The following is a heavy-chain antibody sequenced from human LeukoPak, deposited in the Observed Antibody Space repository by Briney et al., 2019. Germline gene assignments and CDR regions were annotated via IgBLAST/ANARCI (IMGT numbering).Heavy chain of an antibody. D-gene: IGHD3-10*01. Sequence: SETLSLTCTVSGGSISSYYWSWIRQPPGKGLEWIGYIYYSGSTNYNPSLKSRVTISVDTSKNQFSLKLSPVTAADTAVYYCARHRRHGRVVRSSYYYYGMDVWGQGTTVTVSS. CDR1: GGSISSYY. CDR3: ARHRRHGRVVRSSYYYYGMDV. CDR2: IYYSGST. J-gene: IGHJ6*02. V-gene: IGHV4-59*08.